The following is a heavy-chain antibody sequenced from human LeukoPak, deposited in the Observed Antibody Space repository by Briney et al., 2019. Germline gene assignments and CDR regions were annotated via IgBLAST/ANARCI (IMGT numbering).Heavy chain of an antibody. CDR3: ARGGSTMIVVVIENAFDI. D-gene: IGHD3-22*01. Sequence: ASVKVSCKASGYSFTNYAMNWVRQAPGQGLEWMGWINTNTGNPTYAQGFTGRFVFSLDTSVSTAYLQISSLKAEDTAVYYCARGGSTMIVVVIENAFDIWGQGTMVTVSS. CDR1: GYSFTNYA. J-gene: IGHJ3*02. CDR2: INTNTGNP. V-gene: IGHV7-4-1*02.